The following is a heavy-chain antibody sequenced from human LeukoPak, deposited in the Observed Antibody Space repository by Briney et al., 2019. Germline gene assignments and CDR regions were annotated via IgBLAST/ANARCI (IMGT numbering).Heavy chain of an antibody. D-gene: IGHD6-6*01. V-gene: IGHV3-48*03. CDR3: AGGMSIAAPYY. Sequence: GGSLRLSCAASGFTFSSYEMNWVRQAPGKGLEWVSYISSSGSTIYYADSVKGRFTISRDNSKNTLYLQMNSLRAEDTAVYYCAGGMSIAAPYYWGQGTLVTVSS. CDR1: GFTFSSYE. CDR2: ISSSGSTI. J-gene: IGHJ4*02.